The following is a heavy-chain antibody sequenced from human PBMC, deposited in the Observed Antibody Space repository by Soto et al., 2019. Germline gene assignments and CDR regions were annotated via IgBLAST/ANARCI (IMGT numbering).Heavy chain of an antibody. V-gene: IGHV3-74*01. D-gene: IGHD6-19*01. CDR3: ARDRGWSLFDY. CDR1: GFTFSSYW. J-gene: IGHJ4*02. CDR2: TNSDGSDT. Sequence: GGSLRLSCEASGFTFSSYWMYWVRQAPGKGLVWVSRTNSDGSDTSYADFVKGRFTISRDNAKNTLYLQMNSLRAEDTAVYYCARDRGWSLFDYWGQGTLVTVSA.